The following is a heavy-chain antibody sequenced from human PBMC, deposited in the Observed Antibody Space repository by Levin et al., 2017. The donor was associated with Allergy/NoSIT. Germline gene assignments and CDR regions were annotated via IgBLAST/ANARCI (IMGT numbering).Heavy chain of an antibody. J-gene: IGHJ4*02. CDR1: GGSFSGYY. CDR3: ARDPPRAVVTY. Sequence: SETLSLTCAVYGGSFSGYYWSWIRQPPGKGLEWIGEINDSGRTNYNPSLKSRVTISVDTSKNQFSLKLSAVTATDTAVYFCARDPPRAVVTYWGQGTLVTVSS. CDR2: INDSGRT. V-gene: IGHV4-34*01. D-gene: IGHD3-16*01.